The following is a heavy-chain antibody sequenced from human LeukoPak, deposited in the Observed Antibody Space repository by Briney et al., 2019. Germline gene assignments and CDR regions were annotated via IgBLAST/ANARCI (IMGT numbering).Heavy chain of an antibody. CDR3: ARDRSIAAAAYYYYYMDV. D-gene: IGHD6-13*01. Sequence: GGSLRLSCAASGFTFSSYAMHWVRQAPGKGLEWVAVISYDGSNKYYADSVKGRFTISRDNSKNTLYLQMNSLRAEDTAVYYCARDRSIAAAAYYYYYMDVWGKGTTVTVSS. CDR2: ISYDGSNK. CDR1: GFTFSSYA. J-gene: IGHJ6*03. V-gene: IGHV3-30*04.